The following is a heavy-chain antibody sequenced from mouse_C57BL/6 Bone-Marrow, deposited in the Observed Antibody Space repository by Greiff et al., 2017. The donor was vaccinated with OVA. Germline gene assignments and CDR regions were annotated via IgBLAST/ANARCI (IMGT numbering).Heavy chain of an antibody. J-gene: IGHJ2*01. D-gene: IGHD1-1*01. CDR2: IYPGSGST. CDR3: ARRYYGSSYKGYFDY. V-gene: IGHV1-55*01. Sequence: QVQLQQPGAELVKPGASVKMSCKASGYTFTSYWITWVKQRPGQGLEWIGDIYPGSGSTNYNEQFKSKATLTVDTSSSTAYMQLSSLTSEDSAVYYCARRYYGSSYKGYFDYWGQGTTLTVSS. CDR1: GYTFTSYW.